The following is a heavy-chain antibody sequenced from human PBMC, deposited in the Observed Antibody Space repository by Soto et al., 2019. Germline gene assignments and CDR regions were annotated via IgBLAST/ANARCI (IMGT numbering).Heavy chain of an antibody. CDR1: GGTFSSYA. D-gene: IGHD5-12*01. Sequence: ASVKVSCKASGGTFSSYAISWVRQAPGQGLEWMGGIIPIFGTANYAQKFQGRVTITADESTSTAYMELSSLRSEDTAAYYCAAEMATILTAFDIWGQGTMVTVSS. J-gene: IGHJ3*02. CDR3: AAEMATILTAFDI. V-gene: IGHV1-69*13. CDR2: IIPIFGTA.